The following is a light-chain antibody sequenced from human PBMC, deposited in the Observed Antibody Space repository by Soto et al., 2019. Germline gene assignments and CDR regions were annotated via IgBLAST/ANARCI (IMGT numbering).Light chain of an antibody. Sequence: QSVLTQPPSASGAPGQRVSISCTGSSSNIGAGYGVHWYHQLPGTAPKLLIFGNNNRPSGVPDRFSGSKSGTSASLGITGLQAEDEADYYCQSYDSSLNGYVFGTGTKVTVL. CDR3: QSYDSSLNGYV. CDR1: SSNIGAGYG. V-gene: IGLV1-40*01. J-gene: IGLJ1*01. CDR2: GNN.